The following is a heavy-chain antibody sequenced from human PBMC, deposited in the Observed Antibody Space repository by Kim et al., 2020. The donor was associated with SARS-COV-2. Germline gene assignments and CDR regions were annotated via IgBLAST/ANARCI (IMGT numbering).Heavy chain of an antibody. J-gene: IGHJ6*02. CDR1: GYTFTSYY. V-gene: IGHV1-46*01. CDR3: ARAPITMVRGVIGTTTGYGMDV. Sequence: ASVKVSCKASGYTFTSYYMHWVRQAPGQGLEWMGIINPSGGSTSYAQKFQGRVTMTRDTSTSTVYMELSSLRSEDTAVYYCARAPITMVRGVIGTTTGYGMDVWGQGTTVTVSS. CDR2: INPSGGST. D-gene: IGHD3-10*01.